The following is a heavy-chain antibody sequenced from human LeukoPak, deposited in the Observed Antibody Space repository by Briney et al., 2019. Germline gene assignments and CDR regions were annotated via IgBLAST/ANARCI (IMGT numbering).Heavy chain of an antibody. D-gene: IGHD3-22*01. V-gene: IGHV1-69*13. Sequence: ASVNVSCKASGGTFSSYAISWVRQAPGQGLEWMGGIIPIFGTANYAQKFQGRVTITADESTSTAYMELSSLRSEDTAVYYCAREKSTEYYDSSGYYVFDYWGQGTLVTVSS. J-gene: IGHJ4*02. CDR3: AREKSTEYYDSSGYYVFDY. CDR1: GGTFSSYA. CDR2: IIPIFGTA.